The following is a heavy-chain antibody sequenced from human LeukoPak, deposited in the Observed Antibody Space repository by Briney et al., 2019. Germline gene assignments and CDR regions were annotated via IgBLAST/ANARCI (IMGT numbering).Heavy chain of an antibody. CDR1: GFSFGDFG. D-gene: IGHD3-22*01. CDR2: INWNGVGT. Sequence: GGSLTLSCAASGFSFGDFGMSWVRQAPGKGLEWVSGINWNGVGTSYIDSVKGRFTFSRDNAKNSLYLQMNSLRGEDTALYFCARGRYDISTVHRFFYYGMDVWGQGTPVTVSS. CDR3: ARGRYDISTVHRFFYYGMDV. V-gene: IGHV3-20*04. J-gene: IGHJ6*02.